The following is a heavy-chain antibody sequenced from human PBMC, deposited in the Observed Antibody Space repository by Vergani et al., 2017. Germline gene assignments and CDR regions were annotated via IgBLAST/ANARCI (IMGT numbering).Heavy chain of an antibody. CDR3: ARPTYYYDSSGYYHGGYFDY. CDR1: GFTFSSYA. V-gene: IGHV3-64*01. Sequence: EVQLVESGGGLVQPGGSLRLSCAASGFTFSSYAMHWVRQAPGKGLEYVSAISSNGGSTYYANSVKGRFTISRDNSKNTLYLQMGSLRAEDMAVYYCARPTYYYDSSGYYHGGYFDYWGQGTLVTVSS. D-gene: IGHD3-22*01. CDR2: ISSNGGST. J-gene: IGHJ4*02.